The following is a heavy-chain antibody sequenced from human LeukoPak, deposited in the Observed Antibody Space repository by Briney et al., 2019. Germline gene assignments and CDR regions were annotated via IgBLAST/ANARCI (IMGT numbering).Heavy chain of an antibody. CDR2: IYYSGST. V-gene: IGHV4-31*03. D-gene: IGHD2-2*01. Sequence: SQTLSLTCTVSGGSISSGGYYWSWIRQHPGKGLEWIGYIYYSGSTYYNPSLKSRVTISVDTSKNQFSLKLSSVTAADTAVYYCARGYQLPSTRARLFDYWGQGTLVTVSS. J-gene: IGHJ4*02. CDR1: GGSISSGGYY. CDR3: ARGYQLPSTRARLFDY.